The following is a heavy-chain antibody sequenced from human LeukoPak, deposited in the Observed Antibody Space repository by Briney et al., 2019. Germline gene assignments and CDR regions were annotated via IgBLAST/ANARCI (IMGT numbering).Heavy chain of an antibody. D-gene: IGHD2-2*01. CDR3: ASQLGYCSSTSCLDY. CDR1: GGSFSGYY. V-gene: IGHV4-34*01. J-gene: IGHJ4*02. CDR2: INHSGST. Sequence: PSETLSLTCAVYGGSFSGYYWSWIRQPPGKGLEWIGEINHSGSTNYNPSLKSRVTISVDTSKNQFSLKLSSVTAADTAVYYCASQLGYCSSTSCLDYWGRGTLVTVSS.